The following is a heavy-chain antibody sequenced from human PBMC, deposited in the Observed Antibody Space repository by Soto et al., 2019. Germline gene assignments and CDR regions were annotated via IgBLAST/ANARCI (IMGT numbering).Heavy chain of an antibody. D-gene: IGHD1-1*01. Sequence: SETLSLTCAVSGGSISSNNWWSWVRQAPGKGLEWIGEIHHRDSTNYNPSLKSRVTISVDKSKNEFSLKVKSVTAADTGIYYCARGQSAVDVFFPTPVPFDPWGPGTPVTVSS. J-gene: IGHJ5*02. CDR1: GGSISSNNW. CDR3: ARGQSAVDVFFPTPVPFDP. CDR2: IHHRDST. V-gene: IGHV4-4*02.